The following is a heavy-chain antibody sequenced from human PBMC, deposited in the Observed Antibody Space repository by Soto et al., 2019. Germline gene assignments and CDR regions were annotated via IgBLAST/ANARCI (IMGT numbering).Heavy chain of an antibody. J-gene: IGHJ4*02. CDR3: ASGYCSSTSCYVLDY. D-gene: IGHD2-2*03. CDR2: IIPILGIA. CDR1: GGTFSSYT. Sequence: QVQLVQSGAEVKKPGSSVKVSCKASGGTFSSYTISWVRQAPGQGLEWMGRIIPILGIANYAQKFQGRVTITADKSTSTAYMELSSLRSEDTAVYYCASGYCSSTSCYVLDYWGQGTLVTVSS. V-gene: IGHV1-69*02.